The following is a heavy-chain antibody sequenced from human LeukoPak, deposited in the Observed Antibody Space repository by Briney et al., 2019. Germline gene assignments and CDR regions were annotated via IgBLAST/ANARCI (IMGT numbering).Heavy chain of an antibody. CDR1: GCTFTGYY. Sequence: GASVKVSCKASGCTFTGYYMHWVRQAPGQGLEWMGRINPNSGGTNYAQKFQGRVTMTRDTSISTAYMELSRLRSDDTAVYYCARDTDADSSSYYYYYYMDVWGKGTTVTVSS. CDR3: ARDTDADSSSYYYYYYMDV. V-gene: IGHV1-2*06. CDR2: INPNSGGT. J-gene: IGHJ6*03. D-gene: IGHD6-6*01.